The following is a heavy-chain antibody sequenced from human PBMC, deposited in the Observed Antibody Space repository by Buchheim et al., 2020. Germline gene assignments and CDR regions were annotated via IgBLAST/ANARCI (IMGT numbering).Heavy chain of an antibody. V-gene: IGHV4-61*01. CDR2: ISYTGNT. CDR1: GGSVDSRTYH. Sequence: HVRLQESGPGLVKPSETLSLTCPVSGGSVDSRTYHWSWIRQAPGKGLEWIGHISYTGNTNYSHSLKSRATISIDTSKNQFSLKLTSATAADTAVYYCARDRAGDYDIMTGTYFYGMDVWGQGTT. J-gene: IGHJ6*02. D-gene: IGHD3-9*01. CDR3: ARDRAGDYDIMTGTYFYGMDV.